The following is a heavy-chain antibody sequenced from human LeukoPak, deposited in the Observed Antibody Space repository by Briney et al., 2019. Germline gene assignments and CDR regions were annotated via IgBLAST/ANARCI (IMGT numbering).Heavy chain of an antibody. Sequence: PSETLSLTCTVSGGSISSGDYYWSWIRQPPGKGLEWIGYIYYSGSTYYNPSLKSRVTISVDTSKNQFSLKLSSVTAADTAVYYCARDLYYHGSGDYYYYGMDVWGKGTTVTVSS. J-gene: IGHJ6*04. CDR1: GGSISSGDYY. D-gene: IGHD3-10*01. V-gene: IGHV4-30-4*01. CDR2: IYYSGST. CDR3: ARDLYYHGSGDYYYYGMDV.